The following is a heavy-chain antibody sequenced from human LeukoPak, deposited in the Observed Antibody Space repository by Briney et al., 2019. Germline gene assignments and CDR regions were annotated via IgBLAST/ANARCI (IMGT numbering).Heavy chain of an antibody. CDR3: AKEKENSYGFTAPFDY. D-gene: IGHD5-18*01. CDR2: ISGSGGST. CDR1: GFTFSSCA. J-gene: IGHJ4*02. Sequence: GGSLRLSCAASGFTFSSCAMSWVRQAPGKGLEWVSAISGSGGSTYYADSVKGRFTISRDNSKNTLYLQMNSLRAEDTAVYYCAKEKENSYGFTAPFDYWGQGTLVTVSS. V-gene: IGHV3-23*01.